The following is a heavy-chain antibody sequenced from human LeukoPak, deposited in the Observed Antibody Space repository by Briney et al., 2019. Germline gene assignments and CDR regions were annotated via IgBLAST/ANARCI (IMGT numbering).Heavy chain of an antibody. V-gene: IGHV3-20*04. CDR2: INWNGGST. Sequence: GGSLRLSCAASGFTFDDYGMSWVRQAPGKGLEWVSGINWNGGSTGYADSVKGRFTISRDNAKNSLYLQMNSLRAEDTALYYCAKDHDYGDYLSAFDIWGQGTMVTVSS. CDR1: GFTFDDYG. CDR3: AKDHDYGDYLSAFDI. D-gene: IGHD4-17*01. J-gene: IGHJ3*02.